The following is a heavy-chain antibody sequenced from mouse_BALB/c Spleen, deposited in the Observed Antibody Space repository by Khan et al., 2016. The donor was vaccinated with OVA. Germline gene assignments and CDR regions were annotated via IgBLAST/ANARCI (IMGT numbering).Heavy chain of an antibody. D-gene: IGHD2-14*01. CDR1: GCSLNTYG. CDR2: IRSGGST. CDR3: ARNSYMYDFTY. J-gene: IGHJ3*01. V-gene: IGHV2-2*01. Sequence: QVQLKQSGPGLVQPSQSLSITCTVSGCSLNTYGIHWIRQSQGKGLEWLGLIRSGGSTDNNGAFISRLSITKDNSKSQVFFKMSSLQADDTAIYYCARNSYMYDFTYWGQGTLVIVSA.